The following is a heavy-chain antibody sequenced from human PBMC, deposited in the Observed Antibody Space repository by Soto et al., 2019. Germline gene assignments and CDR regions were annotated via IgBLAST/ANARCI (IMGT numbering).Heavy chain of an antibody. Sequence: GGSLRLSCAASGFTFDDYALHWVRQAPGKGLEWVSGISWNSGSIGYADSVKGRFTISRDNAKNSLYLQMNSLRAEDTALYYCAKDRGVAGIGIDYWGQGTLVTVPS. V-gene: IGHV3-9*01. D-gene: IGHD6-19*01. CDR1: GFTFDDYA. CDR3: AKDRGVAGIGIDY. J-gene: IGHJ4*02. CDR2: ISWNSGSI.